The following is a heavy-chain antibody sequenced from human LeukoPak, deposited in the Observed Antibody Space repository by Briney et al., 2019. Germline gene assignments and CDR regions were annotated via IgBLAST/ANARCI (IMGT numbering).Heavy chain of an antibody. Sequence: SETLSLTCTVSGGSISSYYWSWIRQPAGKGLEWIGRIYTSGSTNYNPSLKSRVTMSVDTSKNQFSLKLSYVTAADTAVYYCARVSRVVPADISSYYYYGMDVWGQGTTVTVSS. D-gene: IGHD2-2*01. CDR1: GGSISSYY. V-gene: IGHV4-4*07. CDR3: ARVSRVVPADISSYYYYGMDV. CDR2: IYTSGST. J-gene: IGHJ6*02.